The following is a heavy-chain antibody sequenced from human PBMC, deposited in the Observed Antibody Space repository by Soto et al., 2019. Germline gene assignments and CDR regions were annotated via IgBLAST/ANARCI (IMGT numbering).Heavy chain of an antibody. CDR1: GGSIISRNYF. CDR3: ARLNKPGWFDP. Sequence: PLETLSLTWTVSGGSIISRNYFWGWIRPPPGTGLEWIGTIYYTGSTYYNPSLKSRITMSVDTSKNQFSLRLSSVTAADTAVYYCARLNKPGWFDPWGQGTLVTVSS. V-gene: IGHV4-39*01. CDR2: IYYTGST. J-gene: IGHJ5*02.